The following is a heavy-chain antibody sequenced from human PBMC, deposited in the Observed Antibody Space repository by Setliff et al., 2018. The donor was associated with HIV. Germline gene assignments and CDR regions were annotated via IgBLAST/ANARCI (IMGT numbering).Heavy chain of an antibody. CDR3: ARPGVVSSSWSWYFDL. CDR1: GYAITSGFY. J-gene: IGHJ2*01. V-gene: IGHV4-38-2*01. D-gene: IGHD6-13*01. Sequence: SETLSLTCAVSGYAITSGFYWGWIRQPPGTGLAWIGSIYHSGTTNYNASLKSRVTIPVDTSKNQFSLKLSSVTAAGTAVYYCARPGVVSSSWSWYFDLWGRGTLVTSPQ. CDR2: IYHSGTT.